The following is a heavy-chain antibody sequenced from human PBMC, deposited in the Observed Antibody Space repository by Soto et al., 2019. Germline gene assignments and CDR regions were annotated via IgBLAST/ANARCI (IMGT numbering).Heavy chain of an antibody. D-gene: IGHD3-22*01. CDR1: GFTFSSYW. J-gene: IGHJ4*02. CDR3: ARDLLDYYDSSGYYTF. Sequence: PGGSLRLSCAASGFTFSSYWMSWVRQAPGKGLEWVANIKQDGSEKYYVDSVKGRFTISRDNAKNSLYLQMNSLRAEDTAVYYCARDLLDYYDSSGYYTFWGQGTLVTVSS. CDR2: IKQDGSEK. V-gene: IGHV3-7*01.